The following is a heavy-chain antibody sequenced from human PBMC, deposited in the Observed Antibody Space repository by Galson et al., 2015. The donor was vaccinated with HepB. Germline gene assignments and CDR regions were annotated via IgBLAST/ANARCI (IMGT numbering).Heavy chain of an antibody. V-gene: IGHV4-34*01. J-gene: IGHJ5*02. CDR3: ARRPAYSGYEGPPRGPNGSQNWFDP. Sequence: SETLSLTCTVYGGSFSGYYWSWIRQPPGKGLEWIGEINHDGSTNYNPSLKSRVSISVDTSKNQFSLKLRSVTAADTAIYYCARRPAYSGYEGPPRGPNGSQNWFDPWGQGTLVTVSS. D-gene: IGHD5-12*01. CDR2: INHDGST. CDR1: GGSFSGYY.